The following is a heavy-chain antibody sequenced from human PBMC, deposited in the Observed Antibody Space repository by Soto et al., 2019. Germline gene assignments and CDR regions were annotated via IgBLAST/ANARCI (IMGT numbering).Heavy chain of an antibody. D-gene: IGHD3-10*01. CDR3: ASALRRATGLWFDP. CDR1: GGSFCGHY. Sequence: SLTCAVYGGSFCGHYWSWIRQPPGKGPEWSGEINHSGSTHYNPPLKSPVIISVDTSKNQFALELSSVTAADTAVYYWASALRRATGLWFDPWGQGTLVTLSS. V-gene: IGHV4-34*01. CDR2: INHSGST. J-gene: IGHJ5*02.